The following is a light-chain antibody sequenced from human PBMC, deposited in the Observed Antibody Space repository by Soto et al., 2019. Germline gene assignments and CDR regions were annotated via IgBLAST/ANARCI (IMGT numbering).Light chain of an antibody. Sequence: EIVLTQSPATLSLSPGERDTLSCRASQSISSYLAWYQQKPDQAPRLLIYDASNRATGIPTRFSGSGSGTDFLFPFSNHDAENFQVFSCHRRGPWPYTFG. J-gene: IGKJ2*01. CDR1: QSISSY. CDR2: DAS. CDR3: HRRGPWPYT. V-gene: IGKV3-11*01.